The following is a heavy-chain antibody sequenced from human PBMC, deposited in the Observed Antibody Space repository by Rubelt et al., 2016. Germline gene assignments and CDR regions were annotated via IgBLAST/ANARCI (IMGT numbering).Heavy chain of an antibody. CDR3: ARGKEGLGVTMMDY. V-gene: IGHV4-34*01. D-gene: IGHD3-22*01. Sequence: QVQLQQWGAGLLKPSETLSLTCAVYGGSFSGYYWSWIRQPPGKGLEWIGEINHSGSTTYNPSLKSRVTISVDTSKNQVSLKLSSVTAADTAVYYCARGKEGLGVTMMDYWGQGTLVTVSS. CDR2: INHSGST. CDR1: GGSFSGYY. J-gene: IGHJ4*02.